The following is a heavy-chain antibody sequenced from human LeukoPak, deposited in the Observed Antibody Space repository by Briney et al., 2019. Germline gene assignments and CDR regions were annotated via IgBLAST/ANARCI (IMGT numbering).Heavy chain of an antibody. J-gene: IGHJ6*03. V-gene: IGHV3-21*01. D-gene: IGHD6-13*01. Sequence: PGGSLRLSCAASGFTFSSYSMNWVRQAPGKGLEWVSSISSSSSYIYYADSVKGRFTISRDNAKNSLYLQMNSLRAEDTAVYYCAKDLAAAYYYYYMDVWGKGTTVTISS. CDR2: ISSSSSYI. CDR1: GFTFSSYS. CDR3: AKDLAAAYYYYYMDV.